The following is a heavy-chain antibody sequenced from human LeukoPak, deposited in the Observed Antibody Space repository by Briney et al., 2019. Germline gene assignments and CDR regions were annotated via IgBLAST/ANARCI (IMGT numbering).Heavy chain of an antibody. J-gene: IGHJ3*02. CDR3: ARDLQAVAGIYAFDI. CDR2: IYYSGST. D-gene: IGHD6-19*01. V-gene: IGHV4-31*03. CDR1: GGSISSGGYY. Sequence: SETLSLTCTVSGGSISSGGYYWSWIRQHPGKGLEWIGYIYYSGSTYYNPSLKSRVTISVDTSKNQFSLKLGSVTAADTAVYYCARDLQAVAGIYAFDIWGQGTMVTVSS.